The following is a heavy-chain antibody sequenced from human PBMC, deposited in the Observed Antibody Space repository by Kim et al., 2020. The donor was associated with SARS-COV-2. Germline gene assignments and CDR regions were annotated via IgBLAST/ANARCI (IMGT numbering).Heavy chain of an antibody. V-gene: IGHV1-69*04. Sequence: SVKVSCKASGGTFSSYAISWVRQAPGQGLEWMGRIIPILGIANYAQKFQGRVTITADKSTSTAYMELSSLRSEDTAVYYCARGPPGRYGDYVFDYWGQGTLVTVSS. CDR2: IIPILGIA. J-gene: IGHJ4*02. CDR3: ARGPPGRYGDYVFDY. CDR1: GGTFSSYA. D-gene: IGHD4-17*01.